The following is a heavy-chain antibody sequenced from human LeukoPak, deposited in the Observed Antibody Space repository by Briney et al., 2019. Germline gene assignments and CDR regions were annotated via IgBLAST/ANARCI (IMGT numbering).Heavy chain of an antibody. D-gene: IGHD1-14*01. CDR2: IYSSGST. J-gene: IGHJ4*02. V-gene: IGHV3-53*01. CDR3: ARARRYFDY. CDR1: GFNVSNNY. Sequence: HPGGSLRLSCAASGFNVSNNYMTWVRQAPGKGLEWVSLIYSSGSTYYADSVKGRFTISRDNSKNTLYLQVNSLRAEDTAVYYCARARRYFDYWGQGTLVTVSS.